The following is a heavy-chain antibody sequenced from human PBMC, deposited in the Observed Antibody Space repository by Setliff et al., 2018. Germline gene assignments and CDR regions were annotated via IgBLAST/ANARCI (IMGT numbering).Heavy chain of an antibody. Sequence: GESLKISCKGSGYTFTNYWIGWVRQMPGKGLEWMGLIYPGDSDTRYSPSFQGQVTISADKSITTAYLQWSSLKASDTAMYYCARLTPMADFDYWGQGTLVTVSS. CDR2: IYPGDSDT. CDR3: ARLTPMADFDY. J-gene: IGHJ4*02. CDR1: GYTFTNYW. V-gene: IGHV5-51*01. D-gene: IGHD5-18*01.